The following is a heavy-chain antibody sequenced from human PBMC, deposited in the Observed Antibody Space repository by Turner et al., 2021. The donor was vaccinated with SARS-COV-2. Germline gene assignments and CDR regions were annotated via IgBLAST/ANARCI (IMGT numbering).Heavy chain of an antibody. V-gene: IGHV3-33*01. D-gene: IGHD5-18*01. CDR1: GFTFSSYG. CDR3: ARETGTASVCPNWYFDL. J-gene: IGHJ2*01. CDR2: IWYSGSNK. Sequence: VQPVASAARAVQPGRSLRLSCAASGFTFSSYGLDWVGRAPGKGVEWVAVIWYSGSNKYYADSVKGRFTISRDNSKNTLYLQMNSLRAEDTAVDYCARETGTASVCPNWYFDLWGRGTLVTVSS.